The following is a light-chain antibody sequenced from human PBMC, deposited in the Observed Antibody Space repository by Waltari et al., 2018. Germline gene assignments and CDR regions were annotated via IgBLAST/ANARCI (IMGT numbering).Light chain of an antibody. CDR3: SSYTASSTWV. CDR1: SSDIGDYNY. Sequence: QSALTQPASVSGSPGQSITISCIGTSSDIGDYNYVSWYRQHVGKAPKLMIYDVTKRPSGVSYRFSGSKSGNTASLTISGLQAEDEADYYCSSYTASSTWVFGGGTKLTVL. V-gene: IGLV2-14*01. CDR2: DVT. J-gene: IGLJ3*02.